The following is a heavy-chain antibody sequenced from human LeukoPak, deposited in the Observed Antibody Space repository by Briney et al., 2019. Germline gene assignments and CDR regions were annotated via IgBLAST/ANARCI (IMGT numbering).Heavy chain of an antibody. CDR2: INSDGSNK. J-gene: IGHJ6*02. CDR3: ARATIFGVAHGMDV. D-gene: IGHD3-3*01. CDR1: GFTFNNYW. Sequence: GGSLRLSCAASGFTFNNYWMHWVRQVPGKGLVWVSRINSDGSNKSYADCVKGRFTISRDNAKNTRYLQMNSLRAEDTAVYCCARATIFGVAHGMDVWGRGTKVTVS. V-gene: IGHV3-74*01.